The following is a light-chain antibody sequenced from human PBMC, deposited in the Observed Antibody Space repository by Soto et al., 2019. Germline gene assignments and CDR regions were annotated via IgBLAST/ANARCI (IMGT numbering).Light chain of an antibody. CDR1: QSVSSGY. CDR3: QQYGSSGT. Sequence: EITLTQSPATRSISPGESGTRSCRASQSVSSGYLAWYQQKPGQAPRLLIYGASNRATGIPDRFSGSGSGTDFTLTISRLEPEDFAVYYCQQYGSSGTFGQGTKVDIK. J-gene: IGKJ1*01. CDR2: GAS. V-gene: IGKV3-20*01.